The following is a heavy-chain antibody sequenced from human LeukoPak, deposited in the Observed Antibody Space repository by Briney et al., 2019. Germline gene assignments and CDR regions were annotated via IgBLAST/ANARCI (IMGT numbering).Heavy chain of an antibody. J-gene: IGHJ3*01. CDR1: GFTFSSYA. CDR2: ISGSGGST. D-gene: IGHD6-6*01. V-gene: IGHV3-23*01. CDR3: ARSSYSSSSSV. Sequence: GGSLRLSCAASGFTFSSYAMSWVRQAPGKGLEWVSAISGSGGSTYYADSVKGRFTISRDNSKNSLYLQINSLRAEDTAVYYCARSSYSSSSSVWGQGTMVTVSS.